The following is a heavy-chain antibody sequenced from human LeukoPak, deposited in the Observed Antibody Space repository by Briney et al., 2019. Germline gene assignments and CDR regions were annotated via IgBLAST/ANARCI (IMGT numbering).Heavy chain of an antibody. Sequence: ASVKVSCKASGYTFTSYGISWVRQAPGQGLEWMGWISAYNGNTNYAQKLQGRVTMTTDTSTSTAYMEMSSLTSEDTALYYCAREREDSYYFDYWGQGTLVTVSS. CDR2: ISAYNGNT. CDR3: AREREDSYYFDY. J-gene: IGHJ4*02. V-gene: IGHV1-18*01. CDR1: GYTFTSYG. D-gene: IGHD5-18*01.